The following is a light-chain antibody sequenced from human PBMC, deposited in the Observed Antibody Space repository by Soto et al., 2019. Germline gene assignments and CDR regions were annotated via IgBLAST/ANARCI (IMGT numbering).Light chain of an antibody. V-gene: IGKV1-5*01. Sequence: DIQMTQSPSTLSASVGDRVTITCRASQSIVGWLAWYQQKPGKAPKLLIFDASSLESGAPSRFSGSVAATEFTLTISSLQPDDFATYYCQQYNNYWTFGQGTKVEIK. CDR2: DAS. CDR1: QSIVGW. J-gene: IGKJ1*01. CDR3: QQYNNYWT.